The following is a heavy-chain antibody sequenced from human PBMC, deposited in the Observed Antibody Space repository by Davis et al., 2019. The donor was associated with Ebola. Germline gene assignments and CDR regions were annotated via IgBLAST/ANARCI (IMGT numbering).Heavy chain of an antibody. CDR1: GFTVSSNY. D-gene: IGHD5-12*01. CDR3: AREGYSGYPMEGGFDY. J-gene: IGHJ4*02. CDR2: ISGSGGST. Sequence: PGGSLRLSCAASGFTVSSNYMSWVRQAPGKGLEWVSAISGSGGSTYYADSVKGRFTISRDNAKNSLYLQMNSLRDEDTAVYYCAREGYSGYPMEGGFDYWGQGTLVTVSS. V-gene: IGHV3-23*01.